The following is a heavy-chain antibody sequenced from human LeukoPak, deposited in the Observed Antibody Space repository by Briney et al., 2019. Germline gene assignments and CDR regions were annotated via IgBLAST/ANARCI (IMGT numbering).Heavy chain of an antibody. J-gene: IGHJ4*02. CDR1: AFTFKNYT. D-gene: IGHD5-24*01. Sequence: GGSLRLSCVASAFTFKNYTLNWVRQPPGKGLEWVSYISTAGNLIKYADSMRGRCTISRDNAKNSLYLYMNSLTPEDTAVYYCARTVEGHFDFRGQGTLVTVSS. CDR3: ARTVEGHFDF. CDR2: ISTAGNLI. V-gene: IGHV3-21*01.